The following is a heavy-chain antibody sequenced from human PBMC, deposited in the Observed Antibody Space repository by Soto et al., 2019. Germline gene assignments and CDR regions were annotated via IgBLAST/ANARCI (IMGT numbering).Heavy chain of an antibody. V-gene: IGHV3-49*03. D-gene: IGHD2-2*01. CDR1: GFTFGDYA. Sequence: PGGSLRLSCTASGFTFGDYAMSWFRQAPGKGLEWVGFIRSKAYGGTTEYAASVKGRFTISRDDSKSIAYLQMNSLKTEDTAVYYCTRAPLIVVVPATMDVWGQGTTVTVS. J-gene: IGHJ6*02. CDR2: IRSKAYGGTT. CDR3: TRAPLIVVVPATMDV.